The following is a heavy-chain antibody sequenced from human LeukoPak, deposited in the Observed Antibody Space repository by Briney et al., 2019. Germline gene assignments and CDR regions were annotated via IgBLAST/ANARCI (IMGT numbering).Heavy chain of an antibody. Sequence: GGSLRLSCAASGFTSSDYYMSWIRQAPGKGLEWVSYISSSGSTIYYADSVKGRFTISRDNAKNSLYLQMNSLRAEDTAVYYCAREQTYYDFWSGPEGNWFDPWGQGTLVTVSS. D-gene: IGHD3-3*01. V-gene: IGHV3-11*01. CDR2: ISSSGSTI. CDR3: AREQTYYDFWSGPEGNWFDP. J-gene: IGHJ5*02. CDR1: GFTSSDYY.